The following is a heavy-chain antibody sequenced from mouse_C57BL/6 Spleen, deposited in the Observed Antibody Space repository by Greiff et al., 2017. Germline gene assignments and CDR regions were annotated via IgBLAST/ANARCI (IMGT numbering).Heavy chain of an antibody. D-gene: IGHD3-2*01. V-gene: IGHV1-54*01. CDR1: GYAFTNYL. CDR3: ARSGDSYYFDY. J-gene: IGHJ2*01. Sequence: VQLVESGAELVRPGTSVKVSCKASGYAFTNYLIEWVKQRPGQGLEWIGVINPGSGGTNYNEKCKGKATLTADKSSSTASMQLSSLTSEDSAVYFCARSGDSYYFDYWGQGTTLTVSS. CDR2: INPGSGGT.